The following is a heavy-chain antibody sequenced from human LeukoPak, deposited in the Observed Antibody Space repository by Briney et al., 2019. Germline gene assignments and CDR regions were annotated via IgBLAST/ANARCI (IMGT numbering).Heavy chain of an antibody. D-gene: IGHD4-17*01. Sequence: GGSLRLSCAASGLTVSSNYMSWVRQAPRKGLEWVSVISGSGGSTYYADSVKGRFTISRDNSKNTLYLQMNSLRAEDTAVYYCAKDTTVTTGNYFDYWGQGTLVTVSS. CDR1: GLTVSSNY. CDR2: ISGSGGST. CDR3: AKDTTVTTGNYFDY. V-gene: IGHV3-23*01. J-gene: IGHJ4*02.